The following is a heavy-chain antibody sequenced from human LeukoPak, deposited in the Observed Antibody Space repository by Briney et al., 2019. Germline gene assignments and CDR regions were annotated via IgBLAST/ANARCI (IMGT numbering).Heavy chain of an antibody. CDR2: ISYDGSNK. D-gene: IGHD3-10*01. V-gene: IGHV3-30*18. J-gene: IGHJ4*02. CDR3: AKDSVVQGVINRPLDY. Sequence: GGSLRLSCAASGFTFSSYGTHWVRQAPGKGLEWVAVISYDGSNKYYADSVKGRFTISRDNSKNTLYLQMNSLRAEDTAVYYCAKDSVVQGVINRPLDYWGQGTLVTVSS. CDR1: GFTFSSYG.